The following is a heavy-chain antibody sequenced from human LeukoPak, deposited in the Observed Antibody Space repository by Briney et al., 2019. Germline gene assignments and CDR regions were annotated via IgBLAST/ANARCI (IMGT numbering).Heavy chain of an antibody. V-gene: IGHV3-23*01. CDR1: GFTFSSYA. CDR3: ARGPRDIVVVDAHYFDY. CDR2: ISGSGGTT. D-gene: IGHD2-15*01. Sequence: GGSLRLSCAASGFTFSSYAMSWVRQAPGRGLEWVSAISGSGGTTYYADSVKGRFTISRDNSKNTLYLQMNSLRAGDTAVYYCARGPRDIVVVDAHYFDYWGQGTLVTVSS. J-gene: IGHJ4*02.